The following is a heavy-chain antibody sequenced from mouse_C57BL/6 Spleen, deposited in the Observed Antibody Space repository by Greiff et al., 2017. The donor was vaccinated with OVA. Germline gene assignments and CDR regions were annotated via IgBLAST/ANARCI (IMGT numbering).Heavy chain of an antibody. J-gene: IGHJ2*01. D-gene: IGHD1-1*01. CDR2: IYPGDGDT. V-gene: IGHV1-80*01. CDR3: ARERGGSSPYYFDY. CDR1: GYAFSSYW. Sequence: QVQLQQSGAELVKPGASVKISCKASGYAFSSYWMNWVKQRPGKGLEWIGQIYPGDGDTNYNGKFKGKATLTADKSSSTAYMQLSSLTSEDSAVYFCARERGGSSPYYFDYWGQGTTLTVSS.